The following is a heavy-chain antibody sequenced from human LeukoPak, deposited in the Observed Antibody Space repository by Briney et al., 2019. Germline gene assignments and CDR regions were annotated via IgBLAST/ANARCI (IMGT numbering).Heavy chain of an antibody. Sequence: GGSLRLSCAASGFTFSSYAMSWVRQAPGKGLEWVSAISGSGGSTYYADSVKGRFTISRDNSKNTLYLQMNSLRAEDTAVYYCAKGNLNLGIAVAGAGYYYGMDVWGQGTTVTVSS. CDR2: ISGSGGST. V-gene: IGHV3-23*01. CDR3: AKGNLNLGIAVAGAGYYYGMDV. CDR1: GFTFSSYA. J-gene: IGHJ6*02. D-gene: IGHD6-19*01.